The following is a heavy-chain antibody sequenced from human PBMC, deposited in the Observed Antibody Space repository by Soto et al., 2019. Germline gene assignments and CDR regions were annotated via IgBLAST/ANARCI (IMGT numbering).Heavy chain of an antibody. Sequence: GGSLRLSCVASGLTFSSYAMSWVRQVPGKGLEWVSLIGGSGTNTYYADYVKGRFTISRDNSKNTLYLQMNSLRAEDTAVYYCAKVDYGDSFDYWGQGTPVTVSS. V-gene: IGHV3-23*01. CDR2: IGGSGTNT. CDR1: GLTFSSYA. D-gene: IGHD4-17*01. CDR3: AKVDYGDSFDY. J-gene: IGHJ4*02.